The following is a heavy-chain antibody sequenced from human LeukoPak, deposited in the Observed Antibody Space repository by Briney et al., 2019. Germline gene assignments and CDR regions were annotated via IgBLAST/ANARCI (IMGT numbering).Heavy chain of an antibody. V-gene: IGHV4-38-2*02. J-gene: IGHJ4*02. CDR2: IYHSGST. D-gene: IGHD3-22*01. CDR3: ARGALTFYYDSSGYHFDY. Sequence: SETLSLTCTVSGYSISSGYYWGWIRQPPGKGLEWIGSIYHSGSTYYNPSLKSRLTISVDTSKNQFSLKLSSVTAADTAVYYCARGALTFYYDSSGYHFDYWGQGTLVTVSS. CDR1: GYSISSGYY.